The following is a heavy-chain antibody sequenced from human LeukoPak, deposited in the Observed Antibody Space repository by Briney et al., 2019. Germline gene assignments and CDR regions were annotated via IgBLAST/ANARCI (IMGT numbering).Heavy chain of an antibody. V-gene: IGHV4-39*07. CDR1: GASISSGSYY. D-gene: IGHD2-8*01. CDR2: IYYSGST. CDR3: ARVRSGCTNGVCSNWFDP. Sequence: PSETLSLTCTVSGASISSGSYYWGWIRQPPGKGLEWIGSIYYSGSTYYNPSLKSRVTISVDTSKNQFSLKLSSVTAADTAVYYCARVRSGCTNGVCSNWFDPWGQGTLVTVSS. J-gene: IGHJ5*02.